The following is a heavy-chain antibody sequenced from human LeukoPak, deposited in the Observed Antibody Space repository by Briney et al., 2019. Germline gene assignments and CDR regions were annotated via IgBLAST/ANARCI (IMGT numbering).Heavy chain of an antibody. CDR2: LSSSSSVI. V-gene: IGHV3-48*01. D-gene: IGHD1-7*01. J-gene: IGHJ6*03. CDR3: AKRRGLELLYYYYMDV. Sequence: GGSLRLSCAASGFTFSTYAMDWVRQAPGKGLEWVSYLSSSSSVIYHADSVKGRFTISRDNSKNTLYLQMNSLRAEDTAVYYCAKRRGLELLYYYYMDVWGKGTTVTVSS. CDR1: GFTFSTYA.